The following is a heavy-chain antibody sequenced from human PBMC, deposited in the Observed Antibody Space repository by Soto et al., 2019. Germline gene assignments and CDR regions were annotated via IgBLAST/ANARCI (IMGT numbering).Heavy chain of an antibody. CDR2: ISAYTGNT. V-gene: IGHV1-18*01. J-gene: IGHJ6*02. CDR3: ARDPPPRDV. Sequence: QVQLVQSGAEVKKPGASVTVSCKASGYTFTSYGISWVRQAPGQGLEWMGWISAYTGNTNYAKKLQGRVTMPTDTPTSTDYMELRSLRNNDTDVYYCARDPPPRDVWGQGTTGTVAS. CDR1: GYTFTSYG.